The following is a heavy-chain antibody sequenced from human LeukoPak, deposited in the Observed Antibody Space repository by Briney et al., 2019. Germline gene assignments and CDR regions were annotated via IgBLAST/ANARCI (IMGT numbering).Heavy chain of an antibody. D-gene: IGHD6-19*01. CDR3: ARLSTSVAGGDP. J-gene: IGHJ5*02. CDR1: GFSFSTSW. V-gene: IGHV3-7*01. CDR2: IKKDGSEE. Sequence: GGSLRLSCTASGFSFSTSWMSWVRQTPGKGLEWVANIKKDGSEEYYVNSVKTRFTISRDNAKNSLYLQLNSLIVEATAVYSCARLSTSVAGGDPWGRGTLVTVSS.